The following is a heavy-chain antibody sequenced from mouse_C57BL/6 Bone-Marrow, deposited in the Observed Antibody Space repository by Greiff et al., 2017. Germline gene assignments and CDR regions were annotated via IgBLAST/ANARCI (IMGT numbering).Heavy chain of an antibody. CDR2: VDPSDSYT. CDR1: GYTFTSYW. V-gene: IGHV1-69*01. Sequence: QVQLQQPGAELVMPGASVKLSCTASGYTFTSYWMHWVKQRPGQGLEWIGEVDPSDSYTNYNQQFKGKSTLTADKSSSTAYMQLSSLTSEDSAVYNGAREGDYYGSIPFAYWGQGTLVTVSA. CDR3: AREGDYYGSIPFAY. D-gene: IGHD1-1*01. J-gene: IGHJ3*01.